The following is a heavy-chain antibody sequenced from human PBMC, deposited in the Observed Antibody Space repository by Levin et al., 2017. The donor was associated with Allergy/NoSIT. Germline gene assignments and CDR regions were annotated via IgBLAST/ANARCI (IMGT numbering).Heavy chain of an antibody. CDR3: ARRSRYSSSNYYFDY. J-gene: IGHJ4*02. D-gene: IGHD6-19*01. CDR1: GFSLSTYGLG. Sequence: GSGPTLVKPTQTLTLTCTFSGFSLSTYGLGVGWIRQPPGKALEWLVLIYWDDDKRYNPSLKSRLTITKDTSKNQVVLTMTDMDPVDTATYYCARRSRYSSSNYYFDYWGQGTLVTVSS. CDR2: IYWDDDK. V-gene: IGHV2-5*02.